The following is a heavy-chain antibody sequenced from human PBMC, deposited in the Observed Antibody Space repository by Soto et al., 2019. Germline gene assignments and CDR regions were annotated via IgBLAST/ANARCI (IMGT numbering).Heavy chain of an antibody. V-gene: IGHV4-59*01. CDR1: GGSISSYY. CDR2: IYYSGST. J-gene: IGHJ5*02. Sequence: PSETLSLTCTVSGGSISSYYWSWIRQPPGKGLEWIGYIYYSGSTNYNPSLKSRVTISVDTSKNQFSLKLSSVTAADTAVYYCARDGYNYLGEFDPWGQGTLVTVSS. CDR3: ARDGYNYLGEFDP. D-gene: IGHD5-12*01.